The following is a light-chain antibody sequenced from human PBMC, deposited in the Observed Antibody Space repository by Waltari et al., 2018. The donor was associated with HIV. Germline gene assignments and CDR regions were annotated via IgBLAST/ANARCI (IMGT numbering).Light chain of an antibody. CDR3: QHRSSWPLYT. Sequence: LVLTQFPATQSLSPGERATLSCRASQTISGSIAWYQQRPGQTPRLLIYDSSNRATDIPARFSGSGSGTDFTLTIASLESEDFTFYYCQHRSSWPLYTFGQGTRVEI. CDR1: QTISGS. J-gene: IGKJ2*01. CDR2: DSS. V-gene: IGKV3-11*01.